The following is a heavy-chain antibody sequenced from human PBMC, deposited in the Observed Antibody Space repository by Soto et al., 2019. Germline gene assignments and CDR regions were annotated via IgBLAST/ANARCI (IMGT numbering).Heavy chain of an antibody. J-gene: IGHJ3*02. CDR1: GGSVSSGSYY. V-gene: IGHV4-61*01. CDR2: IYYSGST. Sequence: PSETLSLTCTVSGGSVSSGSYYWSWIRQPPGKGLEWIGYIYYSGSTNYNPSLKSRVTISVDTSKNQFSLKLSSVTAADTAVYYCGREGQTNDAFDIWGQGTMVTVSS. CDR3: GREGQTNDAFDI.